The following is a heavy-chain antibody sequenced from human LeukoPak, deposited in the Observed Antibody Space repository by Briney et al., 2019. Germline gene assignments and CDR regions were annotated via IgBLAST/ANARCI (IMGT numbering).Heavy chain of an antibody. CDR1: GGSISSSSYY. CDR3: ARLLESSGWYHPPGFDY. CDR2: VYYSGST. D-gene: IGHD6-19*01. Sequence: SETLSLTCTVSGGSISSSSYYWGWIRQPPGKGLEWIGSVYYSGSTYYNPSLKSRVTISVDTSKNQFSLKLSSVTAADTAVYYCARLLESSGWYHPPGFDYWGQGTLVTVSS. J-gene: IGHJ4*02. V-gene: IGHV4-39*01.